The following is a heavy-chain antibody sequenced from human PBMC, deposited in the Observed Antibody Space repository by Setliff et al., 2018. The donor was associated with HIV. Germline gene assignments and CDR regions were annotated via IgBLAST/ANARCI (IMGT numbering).Heavy chain of an antibody. Sequence: SETLSLTCTVSGGSINSFYWNWVRQPAGRGLEWIGRIFASGNTNYNPSLKSRVTMSVDTSKNQFSLILTSATAADTAMYYCARGVRDYFDYAWSTYHLGYYMDVWGKGTPVTVSS. J-gene: IGHJ6*03. CDR2: IFASGNT. CDR1: GGSINSFY. D-gene: IGHD3-16*01. CDR3: ARGVRDYFDYAWSTYHLGYYMDV. V-gene: IGHV4-4*07.